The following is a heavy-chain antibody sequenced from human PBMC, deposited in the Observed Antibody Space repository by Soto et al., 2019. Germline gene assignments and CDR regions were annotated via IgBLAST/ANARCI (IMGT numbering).Heavy chain of an antibody. V-gene: IGHV3-23*01. CDR2: ISGSGDRA. CDR1: GFTFSTYD. D-gene: IGHD3-9*01. CDR3: ARVSGYDYYYYMDV. Sequence: GGSLRLSCAASGFTFSTYDMSWVRQAPGKGLESVSSISGSGDRAYYADSVKGRFTVSRDNSKNTLYLQMNSLRAEDSAVYYCARVSGYDYYYYMDVWGKGTTVTVSS. J-gene: IGHJ6*03.